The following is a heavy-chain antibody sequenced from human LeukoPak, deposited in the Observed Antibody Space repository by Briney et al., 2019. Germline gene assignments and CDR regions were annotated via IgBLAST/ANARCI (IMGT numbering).Heavy chain of an antibody. CDR3: ARARHYYDSSVLGY. V-gene: IGHV3-11*01. CDR2: ISSSGSTI. D-gene: IGHD3-22*01. Sequence: GGSLRLSCAASGFTFTDYYMSWIRQAPGKGLEWVSYISSSGSTIYYADSVKGRFTISRDNAKNSLYLQMNRLRAEDTAVYYCARARHYYDSSVLGYWGQGTLVTVSS. CDR1: GFTFTDYY. J-gene: IGHJ4*02.